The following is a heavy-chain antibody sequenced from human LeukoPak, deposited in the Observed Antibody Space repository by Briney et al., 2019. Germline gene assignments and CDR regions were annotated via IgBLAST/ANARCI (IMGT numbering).Heavy chain of an antibody. J-gene: IGHJ4*02. Sequence: PGGSLRLSCAASGFTVSNKYMYWVRQAPGKGLEWVSVIYSGGGTYYADSVKGRSTISRDNSNNTLYFQMNSLRAEDTAVYYCAAGRSGVFDYWGQGTLVTVSS. CDR1: GFTVSNKY. V-gene: IGHV3-53*01. CDR2: IYSGGGT. D-gene: IGHD3-3*01. CDR3: AAGRSGVFDY.